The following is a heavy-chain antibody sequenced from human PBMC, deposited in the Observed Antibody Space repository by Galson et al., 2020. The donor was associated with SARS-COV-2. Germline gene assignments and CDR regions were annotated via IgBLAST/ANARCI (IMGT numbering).Heavy chain of an antibody. D-gene: IGHD2-2*01. V-gene: IGHV5-51*01. CDR2: IYPGDSDT. CDR1: GYSFTSYW. J-gene: IGHJ5*02. CDR3: ARGGLYCSSTSCYQRWFYP. Sequence: HGESLKISCKGSGYSFTSYWIGWVRQMPGKGLEWLGIIYPGDSDTRYSPSFQGQVTISADKSISTAYLQWSSLKASDTAMYYCARGGLYCSSTSCYQRWFYPWGQGTLVTVSS.